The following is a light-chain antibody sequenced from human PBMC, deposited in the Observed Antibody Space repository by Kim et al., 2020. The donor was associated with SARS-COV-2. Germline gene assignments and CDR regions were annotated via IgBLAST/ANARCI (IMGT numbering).Light chain of an antibody. J-gene: IGLJ3*02. CDR2: SNN. Sequence: QSVLTQRPSASGTPGQRVTISCSGSTSNIGSNGVSWYRQLPGTAPNLLIYSNNQRPSGVPDRFSGSKSGTSASLAISGLQSEDEADYFCGAWDDSLNGGVFGGGTQLTVL. CDR3: GAWDDSLNGGV. V-gene: IGLV1-44*01. CDR1: TSNIGSNG.